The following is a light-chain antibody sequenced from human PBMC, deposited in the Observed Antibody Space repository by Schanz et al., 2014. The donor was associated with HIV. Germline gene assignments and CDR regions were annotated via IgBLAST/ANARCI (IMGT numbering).Light chain of an antibody. V-gene: IGLV2-8*01. CDR1: SSDVGGYNY. CDR3: CSYTGSGTLV. Sequence: QSVLTQPPSASGSPGQSVTISCTGTSSDVGGYNYVSWYQQHPGKAPKLLIYEVNKRPSGVPDRFSGSKSGNTASLTVSGLQAEDEADYYCCSYTGSGTLVFGGGTKLTVL. J-gene: IGLJ2*01. CDR2: EVN.